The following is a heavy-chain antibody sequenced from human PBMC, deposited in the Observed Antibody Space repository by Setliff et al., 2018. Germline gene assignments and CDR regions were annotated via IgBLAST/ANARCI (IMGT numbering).Heavy chain of an antibody. J-gene: IGHJ4*02. CDR2: ITGSGGGT. Sequence: PGGSLRLSCAASGFTFSSYAMSWVRQAPGKGLEWVSLITGSGGGTYYADSVKGRLTISRDNSKNTLYLQMNSLRAEDTAVYYCAKDQHYYGSGSYYTYDYWGQGTLVT. V-gene: IGHV3-23*01. CDR1: GFTFSSYA. D-gene: IGHD3-10*01. CDR3: AKDQHYYGSGSYYTYDY.